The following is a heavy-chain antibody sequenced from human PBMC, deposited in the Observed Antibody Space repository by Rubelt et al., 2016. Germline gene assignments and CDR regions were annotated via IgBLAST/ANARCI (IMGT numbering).Heavy chain of an antibody. J-gene: IGHJ4*02. V-gene: IGHV1-8*02. CDR2: VSPNSENT. Sequence: SSGEVKKPGASVKVSCKTSGYTFTNYDINWVRQATGQGLEWMGWVSPNSENTGYAQKFQGRVTMTRDTSTSTVDMELRSLRSEDTAIYYCARGEGVVGTYWGKGTLVTVSS. CDR1: GYTFTNYD. CDR3: ARGEGVVGTY. D-gene: IGHD6-19*01.